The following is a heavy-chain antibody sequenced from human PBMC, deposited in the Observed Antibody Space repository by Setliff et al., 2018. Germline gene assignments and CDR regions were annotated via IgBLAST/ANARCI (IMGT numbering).Heavy chain of an antibody. Sequence: GESLKISCAASGFTFSDYYMSWIRQAPGKGLEWVSYISSSSSYTNYADSVKGRFTISRDNAKNSLYLQMNSLRAEDTAVYYCARLWFGALLPDVWGKGTTVTVSS. J-gene: IGHJ6*04. CDR3: ARLWFGALLPDV. CDR2: ISSSSSYT. CDR1: GFTFSDYY. D-gene: IGHD3-10*01. V-gene: IGHV3-11*03.